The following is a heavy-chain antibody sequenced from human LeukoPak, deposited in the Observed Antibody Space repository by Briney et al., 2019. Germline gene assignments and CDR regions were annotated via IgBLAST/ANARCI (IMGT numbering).Heavy chain of an antibody. CDR1: GGSIGSSSYY. V-gene: IGHV4-39*07. CDR3: ARALVVTFGLKDAFDI. J-gene: IGHJ3*02. Sequence: SETLSLTCTVSGGSIGSSSYYWGWIRQPPGKGLEWIGSIYYSGSTYYNPSLKSRVTISVDTSKNEFSLKLSSVTAADTAVYYCARALVVTFGLKDAFDIWGQGTMVTVSS. CDR2: IYYSGST. D-gene: IGHD2-21*02.